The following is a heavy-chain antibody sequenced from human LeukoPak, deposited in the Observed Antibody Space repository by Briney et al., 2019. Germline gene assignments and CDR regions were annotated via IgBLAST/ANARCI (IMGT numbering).Heavy chain of an antibody. CDR3: ARVSHYGSGYYYTLAY. V-gene: IGHV3-33*01. Sequence: PGRSLRLSCAASGFIFSNYGRHWVRQAPGKGLEWVAGIWYDGYNKFYADSEKGRFTISRDNSKNTLYLQMSSLRAEDTALYYCARVSHYGSGYYYTLAYWGQGTLVTVSS. CDR2: IWYDGYNK. CDR1: GFIFSNYG. J-gene: IGHJ4*02. D-gene: IGHD3-10*01.